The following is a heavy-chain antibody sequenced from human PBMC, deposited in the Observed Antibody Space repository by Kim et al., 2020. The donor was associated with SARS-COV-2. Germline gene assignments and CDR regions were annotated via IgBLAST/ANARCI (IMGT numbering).Heavy chain of an antibody. V-gene: IGHV4-39*01. D-gene: IGHD2-2*01. CDR2: IYYSGST. CDR3: ARLRCSSTSCYQAYFQH. J-gene: IGHJ1*01. Sequence: SETLSLTCTVSGGSISSSSYYWGWIRQPPGKGLEWIGSIYYSGSTYYNPSLKSRVTISVDTSKNQFSLKLSSVTAADTAVYYCARLRCSSTSCYQAYFQHWGQGTLVTVSS. CDR1: GGSISSSSYY.